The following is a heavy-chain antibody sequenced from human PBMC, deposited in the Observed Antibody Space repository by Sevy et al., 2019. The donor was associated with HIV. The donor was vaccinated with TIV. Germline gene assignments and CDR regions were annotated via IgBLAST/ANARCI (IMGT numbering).Heavy chain of an antibody. Sequence: SETLSLTCAVYGGSFSGYYWSWIRQPPVKGLEWIGEINHSGSTNYNPSLKSRVTISVDTSKNQFSLKLSSVTAADTAVYYCARGREDIVVVVAATPRVVDAFDIWGQGTMVTVSS. D-gene: IGHD2-15*01. CDR2: INHSGST. J-gene: IGHJ3*02. CDR3: ARGREDIVVVVAATPRVVDAFDI. CDR1: GGSFSGYY. V-gene: IGHV4-34*01.